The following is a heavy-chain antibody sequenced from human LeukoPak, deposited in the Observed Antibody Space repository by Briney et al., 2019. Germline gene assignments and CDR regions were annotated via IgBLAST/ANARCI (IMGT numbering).Heavy chain of an antibody. CDR2: IYTSGST. D-gene: IGHD6-13*01. J-gene: IGHJ5*02. CDR3: ARPHIHIAAAGTGWFDP. Sequence: SQTLSLTCTVSGGSISSGSYYWSWIRQPAGKGLEWIGRIYTSGSTNYNPSLKSRVTISVDTSKNQFSLKLSSVTAADTAVYYCARPHIHIAAAGTGWFDPWGQGTLVTVSS. CDR1: GGSISSGSYY. V-gene: IGHV4-61*02.